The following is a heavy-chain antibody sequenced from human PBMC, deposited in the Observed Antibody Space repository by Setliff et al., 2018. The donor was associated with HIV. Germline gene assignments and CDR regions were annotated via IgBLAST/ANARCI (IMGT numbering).Heavy chain of an antibody. CDR3: ARGLGEMGTKIGNYFDY. D-gene: IGHD1-1*01. Sequence: GSGPTLVNPTQTLTLTCTFSGFSLSTSGVGVGWIRQPPGKGLEWIGSAGSADYGGNAYYNASLNRRVTISVDTSKNQFSLKLGSVTAADTAMYYCARGLGEMGTKIGNYFDYWGQGTLVTVSS. CDR2: AGSADYGGNA. V-gene: IGHV4-39*07. CDR1: GFSLSTSGVG. J-gene: IGHJ4*02.